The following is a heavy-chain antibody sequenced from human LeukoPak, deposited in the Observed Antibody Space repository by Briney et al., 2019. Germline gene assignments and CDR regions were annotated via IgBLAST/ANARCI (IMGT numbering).Heavy chain of an antibody. Sequence: GGSLRLSCAASGFTFSSYEMNWVRQAPGKGLEWVSYISSSGSNIYYADSVKGRFTISRDNAKNSLYLQMNSLRAEDTAVYYCARDSIVRGNIGNDMDVWGKGTTVTVSS. D-gene: IGHD2-8*01. CDR1: GFTFSSYE. V-gene: IGHV3-48*03. CDR3: ARDSIVRGNIGNDMDV. CDR2: ISSSGSNI. J-gene: IGHJ6*03.